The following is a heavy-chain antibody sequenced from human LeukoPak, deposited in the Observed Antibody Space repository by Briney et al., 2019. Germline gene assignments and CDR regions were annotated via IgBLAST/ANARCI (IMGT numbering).Heavy chain of an antibody. CDR2: IIPIFGTA. J-gene: IGHJ6*02. CDR3: ARDSGNFRYDMDV. V-gene: IGHV1-69*13. Sequence: ASVTVSCRASGGTFSSYAISWVRQAPGQGLEWMGGIIPIFGTANYAQKFQGRVTITADESTSTVYMELSSLRSEDTAVYYCARDSGNFRYDMDVWGQGTTVIVSS. D-gene: IGHD3-10*01. CDR1: GGTFSSYA.